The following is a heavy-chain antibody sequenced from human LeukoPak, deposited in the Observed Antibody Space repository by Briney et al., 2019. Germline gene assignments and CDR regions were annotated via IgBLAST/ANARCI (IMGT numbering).Heavy chain of an antibody. CDR3: ARGLRLGYCSSTSCRYYMDV. D-gene: IGHD2-2*01. Sequence: SETLSLTXAVYGGSFSGYYWSWIRQPPGKGLEWIGEINHSGSTNYNPSLKSRVTISVDTSKNQFSLKLSSVTAADTAVYYCARGLRLGYCSSTSCRYYMDVWGKGTTVTVSS. CDR1: GGSFSGYY. CDR2: INHSGST. V-gene: IGHV4-34*01. J-gene: IGHJ6*03.